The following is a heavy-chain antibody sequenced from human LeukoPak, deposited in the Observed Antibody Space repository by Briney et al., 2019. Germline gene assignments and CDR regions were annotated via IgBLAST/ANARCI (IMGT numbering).Heavy chain of an antibody. CDR1: GYSFTSYW. J-gene: IGHJ3*02. CDR2: IYPGDSDT. V-gene: IGHV5-51*01. Sequence: GESLKISCKGSGYSFTSYWIGWVRQMPGKGLEWMGIIYPGDSDTRYSPSLQGQVTISADKSISTAYLQWSSLKASDTAMYYCATPYYYGSGSLNDAFDIWGQGTMVTVSS. D-gene: IGHD3-10*01. CDR3: ATPYYYGSGSLNDAFDI.